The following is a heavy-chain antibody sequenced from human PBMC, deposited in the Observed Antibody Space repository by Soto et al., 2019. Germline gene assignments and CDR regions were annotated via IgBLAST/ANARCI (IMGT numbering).Heavy chain of an antibody. CDR3: ARDQLVVVAANPRYYYYGMDV. J-gene: IGHJ6*02. Sequence: PGGSLRLSCAASGFTFSSYAMHWVRQAPGKGLEWVAVISYDGSNKYYADSVKGRFTISRDNSKNTLYLQMNSLRAEDTAVYYCARDQLVVVAANPRYYYYGMDVWGQGTTVTVSS. V-gene: IGHV3-30-3*01. D-gene: IGHD2-15*01. CDR2: ISYDGSNK. CDR1: GFTFSSYA.